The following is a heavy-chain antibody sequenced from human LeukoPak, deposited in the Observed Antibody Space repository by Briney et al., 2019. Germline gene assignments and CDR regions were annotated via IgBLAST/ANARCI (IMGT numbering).Heavy chain of an antibody. V-gene: IGHV4-61*08. Sequence: SETLSLTCTVSGGSISSGDYYWSWIRQPPGKGLEWIGYIYYSGSTNYNPSLKSRVTMSVDTSKNQFSLKLSSVTAADTAVYYCARELLWFGELSYNWFDPWGQGTLVTVSS. D-gene: IGHD3-10*01. CDR3: ARELLWFGELSYNWFDP. CDR2: IYYSGST. J-gene: IGHJ5*02. CDR1: GGSISSGDYY.